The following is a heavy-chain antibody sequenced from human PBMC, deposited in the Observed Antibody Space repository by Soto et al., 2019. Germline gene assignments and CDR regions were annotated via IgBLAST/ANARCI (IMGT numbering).Heavy chain of an antibody. D-gene: IGHD6-13*01. V-gene: IGHV3-30*18. CDR1: GFPFNSYG. Sequence: HGGSTRLSCAASGFPFNSYGMHWVRQAPGKGLEWVAVVSYDGGQKNYADSVKGRFTISRDNSKNTLHLQMNSLRAEDTAVYYCAKDKEYISSWYYFDFWGQGTLVTVSS. CDR2: VSYDGGQK. CDR3: AKDKEYISSWYYFDF. J-gene: IGHJ4*02.